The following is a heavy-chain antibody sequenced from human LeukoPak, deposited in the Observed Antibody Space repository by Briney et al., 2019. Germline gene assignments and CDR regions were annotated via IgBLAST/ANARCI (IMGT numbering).Heavy chain of an antibody. V-gene: IGHV1-8*01. CDR3: ARVNKEDSVLRYFDWLRTLDY. D-gene: IGHD3-9*01. Sequence: ASVKVSCKASGYTFTGYDINWVRQATGQGLEWMGWMNPNSGNTGYAQKFQGRVTMTRNTSISTAHMELSSLRSEDTAVYYCARVNKEDSVLRYFDWLRTLDYWGQGTLVTVSS. CDR1: GYTFTGYD. J-gene: IGHJ4*02. CDR2: MNPNSGNT.